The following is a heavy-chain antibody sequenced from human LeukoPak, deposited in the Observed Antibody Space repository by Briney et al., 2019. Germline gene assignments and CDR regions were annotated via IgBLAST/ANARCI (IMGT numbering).Heavy chain of an antibody. CDR3: AREDTMVRGAFDAFDI. CDR1: GGSISSYY. V-gene: IGHV4-59*01. Sequence: SETLSLTCTVSGGSISSYYWSWIRQPPGKGLEWIGYIYYSGSTNYNPSLKNRVTISVDTSNNQFSLKLSSVTAADTAVYYCAREDTMVRGAFDAFDIWGQGTMVNVSS. CDR2: IYYSGST. J-gene: IGHJ3*02. D-gene: IGHD3-10*01.